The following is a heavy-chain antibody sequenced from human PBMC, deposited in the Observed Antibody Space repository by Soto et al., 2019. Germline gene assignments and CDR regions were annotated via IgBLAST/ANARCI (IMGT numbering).Heavy chain of an antibody. CDR3: ARPYNYDILTGYLV. Sequence: PGGSLRLSCAASGFTFSSYWMSWVRQAPGKGLEWVANIKQDGSEKYYVDSVKGRFTISRDNAKNSLYLQMNSLRAEDTAVYYCARPYNYDILTGYLVWGQGTLVTVSS. CDR1: GFTFSSYW. CDR2: IKQDGSEK. D-gene: IGHD3-9*01. V-gene: IGHV3-7*01. J-gene: IGHJ4*02.